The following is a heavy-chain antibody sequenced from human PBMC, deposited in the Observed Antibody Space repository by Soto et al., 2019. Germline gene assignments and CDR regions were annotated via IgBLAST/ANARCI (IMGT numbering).Heavy chain of an antibody. D-gene: IGHD3-10*01. J-gene: IGHJ3*02. CDR1: GGTVSSYA. CDR3: GGGSGSYQRVAFDI. Sequence: QVQLVQSGAEVKKPGSWVKVSCKASGGTVSSYAISWVRQAPGQGLEWMGGIIPIFGTANYAQKFQGRVTITADESTSTAYMELSSLRSEDTAVYYCGGGSGSYQRVAFDIWGQGTMVTVSS. CDR2: IIPIFGTA. V-gene: IGHV1-69*01.